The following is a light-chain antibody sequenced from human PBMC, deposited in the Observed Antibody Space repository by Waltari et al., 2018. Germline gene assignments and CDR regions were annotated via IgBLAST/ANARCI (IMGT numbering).Light chain of an antibody. V-gene: IGLV3-10*01. CDR2: EDS. Sequence: SYELTQPPSVSVSTGQTPRITCSGDALPKKSAYWYQQKSGQAPVLVIYEDSKRPSGIPGRFSGSSSGTMATLTVSGAQVEDEADYYCYSTDSSDNHWVFGGGTKLTVL. CDR1: ALPKKS. CDR3: YSTDSSDNHWV. J-gene: IGLJ3*02.